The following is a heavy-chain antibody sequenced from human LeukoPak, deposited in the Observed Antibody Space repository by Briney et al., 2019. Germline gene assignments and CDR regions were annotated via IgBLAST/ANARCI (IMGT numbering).Heavy chain of an antibody. J-gene: IGHJ4*02. V-gene: IGHV3-30*18. CDR3: AKDPGYSYGSYYFDY. D-gene: IGHD5-18*01. Sequence: GGSLRLSYAASGFTFSSYGMHWVRQAPGKGLEWVAVISYDGSNKYYADSVKGRFTISRDNSKNTLYLQMNSLRAEDTAVYYCAKDPGYSYGSYYFDYWGQGTLVTVSS. CDR1: GFTFSSYG. CDR2: ISYDGSNK.